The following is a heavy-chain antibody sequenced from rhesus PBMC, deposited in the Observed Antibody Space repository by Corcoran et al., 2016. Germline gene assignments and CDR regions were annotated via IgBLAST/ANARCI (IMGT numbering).Heavy chain of an antibody. CDR2: IYGSGSST. D-gene: IGHD1-1-1*01. J-gene: IGHJ4*01. CDR1: GGSISSSY. V-gene: IGHV4-169*02. Sequence: QLQLQESGPGLVKPSETLSVTCAVSGGSISSSYWSWIRQAPGNGLEWIGYIYGSGSSTNYNPSLKSRVTLSVDTSKNQLSLKLSSVTAADTAVYYCASGIAGKYDYWGQGVLVTVSS. CDR3: ASGIAGKYDY.